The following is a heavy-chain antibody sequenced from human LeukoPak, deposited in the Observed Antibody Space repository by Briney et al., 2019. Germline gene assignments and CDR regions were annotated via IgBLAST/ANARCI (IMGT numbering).Heavy chain of an antibody. D-gene: IGHD3-22*01. V-gene: IGHV4-4*07. CDR3: ARESKTYDGSGYYHDS. J-gene: IGHJ4*02. CDR2: IYTSGNT. CDR1: GGSINYYF. Sequence: SETLSLTCIISGGSINYYFWTWTRQPAGKGLEWIGRIYTSGNTDYNPSLKSRVTMSVDTSRNQFSLNLYSVTAADTAVYYCARESKTYDGSGYYHDSWGQGTRVPVSS.